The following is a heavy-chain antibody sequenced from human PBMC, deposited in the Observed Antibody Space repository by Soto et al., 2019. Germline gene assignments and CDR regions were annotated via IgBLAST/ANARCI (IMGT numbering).Heavy chain of an antibody. CDR3: ARAPAWSSIDH. J-gene: IGHJ2*01. Sequence: QVQLVQSGAEEKKPGASVKVSCKASGYTFTSYAMHWVRQAPGQRLEWMGWINAGNGNTKYSQKFQGRGTITRDTSASTAYMELSSLRSEYTAVSYCARAPAWSSIDHWGRGTLVTVSS. D-gene: IGHD6-6*01. V-gene: IGHV1-3*05. CDR1: GYTFTSYA. CDR2: INAGNGNT.